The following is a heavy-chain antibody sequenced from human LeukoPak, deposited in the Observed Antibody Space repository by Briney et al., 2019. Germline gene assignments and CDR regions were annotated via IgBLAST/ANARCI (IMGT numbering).Heavy chain of an antibody. CDR1: GYTFNSYG. Sequence: GASVKVSCKASGYTFNSYGISWVRQAPGQGLEWMGWISAYNGNTNYAQKLQGRVAMTTDTSTSTAYMELSRLRSDDTAVYYCARGYDYYGSGSYWFDPWGQGTLVTVSS. V-gene: IGHV1-18*01. CDR3: ARGYDYYGSGSYWFDP. J-gene: IGHJ5*02. CDR2: ISAYNGNT. D-gene: IGHD3-10*01.